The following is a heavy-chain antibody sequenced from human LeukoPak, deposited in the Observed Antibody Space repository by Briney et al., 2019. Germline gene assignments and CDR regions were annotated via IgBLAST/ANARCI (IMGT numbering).Heavy chain of an antibody. D-gene: IGHD3-10*01. V-gene: IGHV4-30-4*08. Sequence: SETLSLTCTVSGGSISSGDYYWSWIRRPPGKGLEWIGYIYYSGSTYYNPSLKSRVTISVDTSKSQFSLKLSSVTAADTAVYYCATGTLTMVRGVRYYYYYMDVWGKGTTVTVSS. CDR2: IYYSGST. J-gene: IGHJ6*03. CDR1: GGSISSGDYY. CDR3: ATGTLTMVRGVRYYYYYMDV.